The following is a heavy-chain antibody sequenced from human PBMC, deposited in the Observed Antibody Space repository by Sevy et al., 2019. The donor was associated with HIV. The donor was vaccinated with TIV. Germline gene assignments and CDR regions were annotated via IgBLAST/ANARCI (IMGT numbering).Heavy chain of an antibody. CDR2: IWYDGSNK. D-gene: IGHD3-22*01. J-gene: IGHJ3*02. Sequence: GGSLRLSCAASGFTFSSYGMHWVRQAPGKGLEWVAAIWYDGSNKYYADSVKGRFTISRDNSKNTLYLQMNSLRAEDTAVYYCARPRRDYYDSSGYLGFDIWGQGTMVTVSS. V-gene: IGHV3-33*01. CDR1: GFTFSSYG. CDR3: ARPRRDYYDSSGYLGFDI.